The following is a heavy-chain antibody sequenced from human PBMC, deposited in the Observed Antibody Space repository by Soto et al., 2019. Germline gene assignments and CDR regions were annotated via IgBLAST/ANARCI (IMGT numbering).Heavy chain of an antibody. Sequence: EVQLLESGGGLVQPGGSLRLSCAASGFTFSSYAMSWVRQAPGKGLEWVSAISGSGGSTYYADSVKGRFTISRDNSKNALYLQTISLRAEDTAVYYCAEGSMLVGPGGMDAWGKGPTVIFSS. CDR2: ISGSGGST. D-gene: IGHD2-15*01. V-gene: IGHV3-23*01. J-gene: IGHJ6*04. CDR3: AEGSMLVGPGGMDA. CDR1: GFTFSSYA.